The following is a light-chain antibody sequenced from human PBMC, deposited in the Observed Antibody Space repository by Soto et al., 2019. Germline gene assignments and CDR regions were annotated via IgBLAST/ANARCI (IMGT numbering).Light chain of an antibody. Sequence: EIVMTQSPATLSVSPGERATLSCRASQSVSSNLAWYQQKPGQAPRLLIYGASTRATGIPARFSGSGSGTELHINISSLQSEDFAVYYCQQYNNWPFPSWTFGQGTKVEIK. CDR3: QQYNNWPFPSWT. CDR1: QSVSSN. CDR2: GAS. V-gene: IGKV3-15*01. J-gene: IGKJ1*01.